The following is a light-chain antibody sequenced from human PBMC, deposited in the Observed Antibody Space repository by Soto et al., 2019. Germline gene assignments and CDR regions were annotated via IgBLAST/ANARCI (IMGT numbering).Light chain of an antibody. V-gene: IGLV1-47*01. J-gene: IGLJ2*01. CDR1: SSNIGSNY. Sequence: QSVLTQPPSASGTPGQRVTISCSGSSSNIGSNYVFWYQQLPGTAPKVLMYRNSQRPSGVPDRFSGSKSGTSASLDISGLRSEDEADYYCASWDDSLSGFVVFGGGTKVTVL. CDR3: ASWDDSLSGFVV. CDR2: RNS.